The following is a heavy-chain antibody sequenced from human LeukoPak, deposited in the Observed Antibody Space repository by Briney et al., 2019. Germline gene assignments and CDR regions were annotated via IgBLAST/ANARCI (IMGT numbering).Heavy chain of an antibody. J-gene: IGHJ6*02. Sequence: GGSLRLSCAASGFSFNTYAMSWVRQAPGKGLEWVSAISNTGGSTYYADSVKGRFTISRDKSKNTLSLQMNSLRAEDTAVYYCARDRVVVVPAASPHDYYYYYGMDVWGQGTTVTVSS. CDR2: ISNTGGST. V-gene: IGHV3-23*01. D-gene: IGHD2-2*01. CDR3: ARDRVVVVPAASPHDYYYYYGMDV. CDR1: GFSFNTYA.